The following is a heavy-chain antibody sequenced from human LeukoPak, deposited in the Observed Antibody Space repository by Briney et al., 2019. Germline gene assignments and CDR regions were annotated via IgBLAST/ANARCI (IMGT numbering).Heavy chain of an antibody. J-gene: IGHJ4*02. Sequence: SETLSLTCAVSGYSISSGYYWGWIRQPPGKGLEWIGSIYHSGSTYYNPSLKSRVTISVDTSKNQFSLKLSSVTAADTAVYYCARLEEDFWRGKPAIAIDYWGQGTLVTVSS. CDR3: ARLEEDFWRGKPAIAIDY. V-gene: IGHV4-38-2*01. CDR2: IYHSGST. D-gene: IGHD3-3*01. CDR1: GYSISSGYY.